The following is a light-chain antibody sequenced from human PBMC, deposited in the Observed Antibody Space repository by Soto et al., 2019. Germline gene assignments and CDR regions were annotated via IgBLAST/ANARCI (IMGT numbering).Light chain of an antibody. CDR2: KAS. V-gene: IGKV1-5*03. CDR3: QQYNSYSPYT. J-gene: IGKJ2*01. CDR1: QSINSW. Sequence: DIQMTQSPSTLSASVGDRVTITCRASQSINSWLAWYQQKPGKAPKLLIYKASSLESGVPSRFSGSGSGTEFTLTISILQPDDFATYYCQQYNSYSPYTFGQGTKLEIK.